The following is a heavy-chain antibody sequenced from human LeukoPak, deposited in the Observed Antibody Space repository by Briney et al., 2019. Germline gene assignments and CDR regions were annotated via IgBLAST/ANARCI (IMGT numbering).Heavy chain of an antibody. CDR3: AEDLENYFDY. CDR2: ISYDGSNK. V-gene: IGHV3-30*18. J-gene: IGHJ4*02. Sequence: GRSLRLSCAASGFTFSSYGMHWVRQAPGKGLEWVAVISYDGSNKYYADSVKGRFTISRDNSKNTLYLQMNSLRAEDTAVYYCAEDLENYFDYWGQGTLVTVSS. CDR1: GFTFSSYG. D-gene: IGHD5-24*01.